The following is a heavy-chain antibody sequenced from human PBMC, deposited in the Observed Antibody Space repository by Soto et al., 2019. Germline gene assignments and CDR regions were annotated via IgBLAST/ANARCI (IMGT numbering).Heavy chain of an antibody. Sequence: QVQLVQSGPEVKKPGASVKVSCKGSGYTFSNYGVTWVRQAPGQGLERLGWVSAYNRNTDYAQKFEDRATMTIDTSPNTAYLKLRGLTPDDTAVYYCARERRWEPRLYWGQGTL. CDR1: GYTFSNYG. V-gene: IGHV1-18*01. CDR2: VSAYNRNT. D-gene: IGHD1-26*01. CDR3: ARERRWEPRLY. J-gene: IGHJ4*02.